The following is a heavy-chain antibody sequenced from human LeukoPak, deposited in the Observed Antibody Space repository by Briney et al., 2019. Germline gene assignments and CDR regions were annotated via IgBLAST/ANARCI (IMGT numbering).Heavy chain of an antibody. V-gene: IGHV4-34*01. J-gene: IGHJ4*02. CDR2: INHSGST. Sequence: PSETLSLTCAVYGGSFSGYYWSWIRQPPGKGLEWIGEINHSGSTNYNPSLKSRVTISVDTSKNQFSLKLSSVTAAYTAVYYCASRGRYCSGGSCYASKFDYWGQGTLVTVSS. CDR3: ASRGRYCSGGSCYASKFDY. D-gene: IGHD2-15*01. CDR1: GGSFSGYY.